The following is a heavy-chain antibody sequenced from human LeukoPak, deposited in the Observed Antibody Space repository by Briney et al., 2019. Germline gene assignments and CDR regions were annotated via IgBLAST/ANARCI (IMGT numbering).Heavy chain of an antibody. CDR2: IRSKANSYAT. V-gene: IGHV3-73*01. CDR1: GFTFSGSA. D-gene: IGHD3-22*01. J-gene: IGHJ4*02. CDR3: TCYYDSSGYYPFXY. Sequence: PGGSLRLSCAASGFTFSGSAMHWVRQASGKGLEWVGRIRSKANSYATAYAASVKGRFTISRDDSKNTAYLQMNSLKTEDTAVYYCTCYYDSSGYYPFXYWGQGTLVTV.